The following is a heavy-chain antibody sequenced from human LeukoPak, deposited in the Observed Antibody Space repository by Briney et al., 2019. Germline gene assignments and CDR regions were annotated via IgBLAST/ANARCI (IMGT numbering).Heavy chain of an antibody. Sequence: PSETLSLTCTVSGGSISSYYWSWLRQPPGKGLEWIGYIYYSGSTNYNPSLKSRVTTSVDTSKNQFSLKLSSVTAADTAVYYCARGIAVAGFNYYYYYMDVWGKGTTVTISS. CDR2: IYYSGST. D-gene: IGHD6-19*01. CDR1: GGSISSYY. CDR3: ARGIAVAGFNYYYYYMDV. V-gene: IGHV4-59*01. J-gene: IGHJ6*03.